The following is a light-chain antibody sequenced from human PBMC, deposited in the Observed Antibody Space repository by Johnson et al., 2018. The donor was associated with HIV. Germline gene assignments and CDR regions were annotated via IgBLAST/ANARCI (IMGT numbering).Light chain of an antibody. Sequence: QPVLTQPPSVSAAPGQKVTISCSGSSSNIGNNYVSWYQQLPGTAPKLLIYENNKRPSGIADRFSGSKSGTSATLGITGLQTGDEADYYCGTWDSSLSAGGANYVFGTGTKVTVL. CDR1: SSNIGNNY. CDR2: ENN. V-gene: IGLV1-51*02. J-gene: IGLJ1*01. CDR3: GTWDSSLSAGGANYV.